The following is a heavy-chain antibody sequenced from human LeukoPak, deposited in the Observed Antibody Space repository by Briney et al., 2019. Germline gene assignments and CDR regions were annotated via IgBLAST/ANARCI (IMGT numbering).Heavy chain of an antibody. CDR1: GFTVSSNY. J-gene: IGHJ4*02. CDR2: IYSGGST. CDR3: ARGRWGIAARYIDY. D-gene: IGHD6-6*01. Sequence: GGPLRLSCAASGFTVSSNYMSWVRQAPGKGLEWVSVIYSGGSTYYADSVKGRFTISRDNSKNTLYLQMNSLRAEDTAVYYCARGRWGIAARYIDYWGQGTLVTVSS. V-gene: IGHV3-53*01.